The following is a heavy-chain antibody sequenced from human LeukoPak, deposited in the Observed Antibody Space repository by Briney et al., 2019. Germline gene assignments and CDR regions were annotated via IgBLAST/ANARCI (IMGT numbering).Heavy chain of an antibody. V-gene: IGHV3-7*01. D-gene: IGHD3-22*01. Sequence: GGSLRLSCAASGFTFSSYWMSWVRQAPGKGLEWVATIKQDGSEKDFVDSVKGRFTISRDNAKNSLYLQMNNLRAEDTALYYCARVGYYYQYWGQGTLVTVSS. CDR2: IKQDGSEK. J-gene: IGHJ4*02. CDR3: ARVGYYYQY. CDR1: GFTFSSYW.